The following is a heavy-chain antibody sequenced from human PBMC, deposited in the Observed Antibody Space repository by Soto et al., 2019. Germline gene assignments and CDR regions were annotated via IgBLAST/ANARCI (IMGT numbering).Heavy chain of an antibody. CDR2: IYPGDSDT. Sequence: PGESLKISCKGSGYSFTSYWINWVRQMPGKGLEWMGIIYPGDSDTRYSPSSQGQVTISADKSISTAYLQWRSLKASDTAMYYCARHHGSPGSYFGMDVWGQGTTVTVSS. CDR1: GYSFTSYW. V-gene: IGHV5-51*01. D-gene: IGHD6-13*01. CDR3: ARHHGSPGSYFGMDV. J-gene: IGHJ6*02.